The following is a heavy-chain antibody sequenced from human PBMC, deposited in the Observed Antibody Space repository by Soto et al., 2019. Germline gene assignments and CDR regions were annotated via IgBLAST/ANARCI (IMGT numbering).Heavy chain of an antibody. CDR2: VYSSGTT. D-gene: IGHD2-21*01. J-gene: IGHJ4*02. Sequence: PETLSLTCTASGYSITSSFSWSWIRQPAGKGLEWLGRVYSSGTTDYNPAHNSRATMSAETSKNQFSLKLSSVTAADTAVYYCARDIASYAYGEGYWGQGIQVTVSS. CDR3: ARDIASYAYGEGY. V-gene: IGHV4-4*07. CDR1: GYSITSSFS.